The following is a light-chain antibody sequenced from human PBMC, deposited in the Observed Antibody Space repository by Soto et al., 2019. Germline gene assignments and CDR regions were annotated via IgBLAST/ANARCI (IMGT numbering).Light chain of an antibody. J-gene: IGLJ1*01. CDR3: SSYTSRSTYV. V-gene: IGLV2-8*01. Sequence: QSVLTQPPSASGSPGQSVAISCTGTSSDVGGQNYVSWYQQHPGKAPKLIIYAVTERPSGVPDRFSGSKSGNTASLTVSGLQAEEEADYSRSSYTSRSTYVFGTGTTVTVL. CDR2: AVT. CDR1: SSDVGGQNY.